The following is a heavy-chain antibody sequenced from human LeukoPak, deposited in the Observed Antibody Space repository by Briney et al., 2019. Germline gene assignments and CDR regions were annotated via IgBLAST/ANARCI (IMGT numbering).Heavy chain of an antibody. CDR3: TRARYCSAGSCYAEY. J-gene: IGHJ4*02. V-gene: IGHV5-51*01. Sequence: GESLKISCKGSGYSFTTYWIGWVRQMPGKGLEWMGIIYPGDSDTRYSSSFQGQVTISADKSISTAYLQWSSLKASDTAMYYCTRARYCSAGSCYAEYWGQGTLVTVSS. D-gene: IGHD2-15*01. CDR2: IYPGDSDT. CDR1: GYSFTTYW.